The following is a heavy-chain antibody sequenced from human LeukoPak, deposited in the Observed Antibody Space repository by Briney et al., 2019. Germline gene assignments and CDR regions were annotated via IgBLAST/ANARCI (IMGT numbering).Heavy chain of an antibody. CDR3: AKADDFWSGYWDY. D-gene: IGHD3-3*01. CDR1: GFTFSSYG. J-gene: IGHJ4*02. Sequence: PGGSLRLSCAASGFTFSSYGMPWVRQAPGKGLEWVAVISYDGSNKYYADSVKGRFTISGDNSKNTLYLQMNSLRAEDTAVYYCAKADDFWSGYWDYWGQGTLVTVSS. V-gene: IGHV3-30*18. CDR2: ISYDGSNK.